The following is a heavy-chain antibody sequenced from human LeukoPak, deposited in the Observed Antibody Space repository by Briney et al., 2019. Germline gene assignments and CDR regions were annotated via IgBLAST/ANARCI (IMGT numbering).Heavy chain of an antibody. Sequence: GGSLRLSCSVSGFSFSDYDMNWVRQAPGKGLEWVSAISGRSSHVYYGESVKCRFTISRDNAKSSLYLQLDSLGVEVTAVYYCGRALPPPRTSSAGDLWGQGTLVTVSS. CDR3: GRALPPPRTSSAGDL. CDR2: ISGRSSHV. D-gene: IGHD3-16*01. V-gene: IGHV3-21*01. CDR1: GFSFSDYD. J-gene: IGHJ1*01.